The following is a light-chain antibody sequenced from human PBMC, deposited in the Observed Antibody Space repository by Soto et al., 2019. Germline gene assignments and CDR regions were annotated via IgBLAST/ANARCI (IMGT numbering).Light chain of an antibody. CDR1: QSVSSSY. V-gene: IGKV3-20*01. CDR3: QQYGSSLGVT. Sequence: EIVLTQSPGTLSLSPGERATLSCRASQSVSSSYLAWYQQKPGQAPRLLIYGASRRATGIPDRFSGSGSGTDFTLTISRLEAEDFAVYYWQQYGSSLGVTFGGGTKVEIK. CDR2: GAS. J-gene: IGKJ4*01.